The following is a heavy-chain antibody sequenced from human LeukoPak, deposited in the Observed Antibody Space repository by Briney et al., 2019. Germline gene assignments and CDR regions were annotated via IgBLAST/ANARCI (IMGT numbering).Heavy chain of an antibody. Sequence: GGSLRLSCAASGFTFTDYYMRWIRQAPGKGLEWISYISDSGGTKHYADSVKGRFTISRDNAKNSLYLQTNSLRAEDTAVYYCARGAGPLFDPWGQGTLVTVSS. CDR1: GFTFTDYY. J-gene: IGHJ5*02. V-gene: IGHV3-11*01. CDR3: ARGAGPLFDP. CDR2: ISDSGGTK.